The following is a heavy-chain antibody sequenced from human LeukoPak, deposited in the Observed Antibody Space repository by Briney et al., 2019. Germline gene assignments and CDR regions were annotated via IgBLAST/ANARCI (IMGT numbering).Heavy chain of an antibody. V-gene: IGHV4-4*07. Sequence: PSETLSLTYTVSGDSISSYYWSWIRQPAGKGLEWIGRIYSSGSTNYSPSLKSRVTISADTSKNQFSLKLSSVTAADTAVYYCARVGTDSPPYDAFDFWGQGTMVTVSS. CDR2: IYSSGST. CDR1: GDSISSYY. CDR3: ARVGTDSPPYDAFDF. D-gene: IGHD1-26*01. J-gene: IGHJ3*01.